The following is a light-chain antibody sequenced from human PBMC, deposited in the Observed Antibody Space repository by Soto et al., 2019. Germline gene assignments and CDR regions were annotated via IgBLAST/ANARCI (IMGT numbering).Light chain of an antibody. CDR3: CSYAGSRLV. Sequence: QSALTQPASVSGSPGQSITISCTGTSIDVGSYNLVSWYQQHPGKAPKLMIYEVSKRPSGVSNRFSGSKSGNTASLTISGLQAEDEADYYCCSYAGSRLVFGGGTKLTVL. V-gene: IGLV2-23*02. CDR1: SIDVGSYNL. CDR2: EVS. J-gene: IGLJ2*01.